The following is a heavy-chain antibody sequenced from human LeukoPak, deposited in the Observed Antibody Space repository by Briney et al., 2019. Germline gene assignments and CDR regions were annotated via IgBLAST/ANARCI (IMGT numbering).Heavy chain of an antibody. CDR2: ISAYNGNT. CDR1: GYTFTSYG. V-gene: IGHV1-18*01. J-gene: IGHJ5*02. Sequence: ASVKVSCKASGYTFTSYGISWVRQAPGQGLEWMGWISAYNGNTNYAQKLQGRVTMTTDTSTSTAYMELRSLRSDDTAVYYCARLGYSSSWYGAVWFDPWGQGTLVTVSS. CDR3: ARLGYSSSWYGAVWFDP. D-gene: IGHD6-13*01.